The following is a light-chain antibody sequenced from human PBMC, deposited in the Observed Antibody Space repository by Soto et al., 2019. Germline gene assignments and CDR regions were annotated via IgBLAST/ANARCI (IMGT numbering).Light chain of an antibody. J-gene: IGKJ1*01. CDR3: QQYNSYSGM. V-gene: IGKV1-5*01. Sequence: DIQMTRSPSTLAASVGDRVTVGCRASQTIGSWLYWYQQKPGRAPKLLIFDASSLESGVPSRFSGNGSGTEFTLTISGLQPDDFASYYCQQYNSYSGMFGQGTKVDIK. CDR1: QTIGSW. CDR2: DAS.